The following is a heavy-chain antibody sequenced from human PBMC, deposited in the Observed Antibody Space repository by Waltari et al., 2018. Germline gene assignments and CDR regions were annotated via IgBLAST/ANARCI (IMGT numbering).Heavy chain of an antibody. J-gene: IGHJ6*02. CDR1: GFTFSSYA. D-gene: IGHD3-9*01. CDR2: ISASCGST. V-gene: IGHV3-23*01. CDR3: AKSKTYYDIFTGYYPGGDYYYYGMDV. Sequence: EVQLLESGGGLVQPGGSLRLSCAASGFTFSSYAMSWVRQAPGQGLEWVSAISASCGSTYYADSVKGRFTISRYNSKNTLYLQMNSLRADDTAVYYCAKSKTYYDIFTGYYPGGDYYYYGMDVWGQGTTVTVSS.